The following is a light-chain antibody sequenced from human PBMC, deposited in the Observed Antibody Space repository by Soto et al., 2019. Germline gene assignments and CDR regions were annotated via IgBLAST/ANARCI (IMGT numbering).Light chain of an antibody. J-gene: IGKJ1*01. CDR1: QSVSSN. CDR3: QQYYKLPWT. V-gene: IGKV3-15*01. Sequence: EIVMTQSPATLSVSPGERATLSCRASQSVSSNLAWYQQKPGQPPRLLIYGASTRATGIPARFSGSGSGTEFTLTISRLQSEDFAVYCCQQYYKLPWTFGPGTKVEIK. CDR2: GAS.